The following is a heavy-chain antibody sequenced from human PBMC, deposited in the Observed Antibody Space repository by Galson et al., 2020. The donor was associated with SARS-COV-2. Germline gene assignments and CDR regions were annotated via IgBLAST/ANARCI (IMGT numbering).Heavy chain of an antibody. D-gene: IGHD3-10*01. V-gene: IGHV4-34*01. CDR3: ARGRRGAVPSPVLGLGPFYSYYYMDV. J-gene: IGHJ6*03. Sequence: SETLSLTCAVYGGSFSSYSWTWIRQPPGKGLEWIGEINIGGTPNYSPSLRSRVTLLVNTSKNQFSLNLRSLTAADTALYYCARGRRGAVPSPVLGLGPFYSYYYMDVWAKGTAVTVSS. CDR2: INIGGTP. CDR1: GGSFSSYS.